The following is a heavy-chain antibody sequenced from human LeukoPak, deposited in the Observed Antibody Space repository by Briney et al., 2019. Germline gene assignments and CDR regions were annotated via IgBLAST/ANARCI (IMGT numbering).Heavy chain of an antibody. CDR1: GGSISSSSYY. J-gene: IGHJ4*02. Sequence: SETLSLTCTVSGGSISSSSYYWGWIRQPPGKGLEWIGSIYYSGSTYYNPSLKSRVTISVDTSKNQFSLKLSSVTAADTALYYCARLDIVATIFDYWGQGTLVTISS. CDR3: ARLDIVATIFDY. D-gene: IGHD5-12*01. CDR2: IYYSGST. V-gene: IGHV4-39*01.